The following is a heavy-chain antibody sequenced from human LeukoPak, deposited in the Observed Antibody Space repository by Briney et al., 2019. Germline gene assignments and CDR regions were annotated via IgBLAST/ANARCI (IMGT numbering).Heavy chain of an antibody. V-gene: IGHV3-21*01. CDR1: GFTFSSYS. D-gene: IGHD6-13*01. CDR2: ISSSSSYI. Sequence: PGGSLRLSCAASGFTFSSYSMNWVRQAPGKGLEWVSSISSSSSYIYYADSVKGRFTISRDNAKNSLYLQMNSLRAEDTAVYYCAREGYSSSWLFDYWGQGTLVTVSS. CDR3: AREGYSSSWLFDY. J-gene: IGHJ4*02.